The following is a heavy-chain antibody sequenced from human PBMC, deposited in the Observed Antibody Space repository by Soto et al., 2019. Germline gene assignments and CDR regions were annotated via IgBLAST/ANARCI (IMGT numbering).Heavy chain of an antibody. CDR2: TIPLFGTP. J-gene: IGHJ4*02. D-gene: IGHD5-12*01. V-gene: IGHV1-69*01. CDR1: GGTFGRYA. Sequence: QVQLVQSGAEVKKPGSSVRVSCKASGGTFGRYAINWVRQAPGHGLEWMGGTIPLFGTPNYAQKFRGRVTITADESASTAHMELRSLTSDDTAVYYCARNYGHDCGGGDCYFYFWGQGTLVTVSS. CDR3: ARNYGHDCGGGDCYFYF.